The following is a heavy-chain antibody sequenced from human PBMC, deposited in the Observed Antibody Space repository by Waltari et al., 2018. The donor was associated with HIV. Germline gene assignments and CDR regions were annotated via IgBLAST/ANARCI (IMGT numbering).Heavy chain of an antibody. J-gene: IGHJ4*02. Sequence: EVQLVEFGGGLVQPGRSLRLSCTGFGFSFGDFPISWFRRAPGKGLEVVGLIRSRIYGGAPENAAFTKGRLTITRDDLKIVAYLQMNNLRTEDKAVYYCTRSSTLGYWGQGTLVTVSS. D-gene: IGHD6-19*01. CDR1: GFSFGDFP. CDR2: IRSRIYGGAP. CDR3: TRSSTLGY. V-gene: IGHV3-49*03.